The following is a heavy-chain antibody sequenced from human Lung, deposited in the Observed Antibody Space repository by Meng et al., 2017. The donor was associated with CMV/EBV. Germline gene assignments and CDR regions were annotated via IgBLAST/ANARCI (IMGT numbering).Heavy chain of an antibody. CDR1: GNKVTDYY. J-gene: IGHJ4*02. CDR2: INPKTGGT. Sequence: QVHFVQSGAEVKPPGASVKVSCEASGNKVTDYYIHWIRQAPGQGLEWMGRINPKTGGTSYAQKFQGRVTMTRETSISTIYMDLRRLTSDDTAVYFCARVTPGNDTGYYYPHFDYWGQGTLVTVSS. D-gene: IGHD3-22*01. CDR3: ARVTPGNDTGYYYPHFDY. V-gene: IGHV1-2*06.